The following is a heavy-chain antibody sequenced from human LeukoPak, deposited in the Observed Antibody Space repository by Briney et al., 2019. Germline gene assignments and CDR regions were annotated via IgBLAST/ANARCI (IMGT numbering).Heavy chain of an antibody. CDR1: GGSISSSSYY. J-gene: IGHJ4*02. Sequence: SETLSLTGTVSGGSISSSSYYWGWIRQPPGKGLEWIGSIYYSGSTYYNPSLKSRVTISVDTSKNQFSLKLSSVTAADTAVYYCARYDSSGYRPDYWGQGTLVTVSS. CDR2: IYYSGST. V-gene: IGHV4-39*01. CDR3: ARYDSSGYRPDY. D-gene: IGHD3-22*01.